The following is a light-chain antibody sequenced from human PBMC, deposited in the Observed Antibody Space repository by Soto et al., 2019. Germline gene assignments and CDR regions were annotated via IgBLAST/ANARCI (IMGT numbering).Light chain of an antibody. V-gene: IGKV2-30*01. J-gene: IGKJ1*01. CDR2: RVS. Sequence: EVVLTQSPLSLPVNFGQPAAISCRSSKSLVYSDGNTHLSWFHQRPGQSPRRLIYRVSSRDSGDPDRFSGSGSGTDFTLEISRVEAEDVGIYFCRQGKHWARTFRQGTKVEV. CDR3: RQGKHWART. CDR1: KSLVYSDGNTH.